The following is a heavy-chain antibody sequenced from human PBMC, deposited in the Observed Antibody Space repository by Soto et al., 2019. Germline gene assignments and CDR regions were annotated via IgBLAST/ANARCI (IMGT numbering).Heavy chain of an antibody. CDR2: ISGSGGST. CDR3: ARDLNYYDSSGYSYYYYYGMDV. Sequence: GGSLRLSCAASGFTFSSYAMSWVRQAPGKGLEWVSAISGSGGSTYYADSVKGRFTISRDNSKNTLYLQMNSLRAEDTAVYYCARDLNYYDSSGYSYYYYYGMDVWGQGTTVTVSS. V-gene: IGHV3-23*01. CDR1: GFTFSSYA. D-gene: IGHD3-22*01. J-gene: IGHJ6*02.